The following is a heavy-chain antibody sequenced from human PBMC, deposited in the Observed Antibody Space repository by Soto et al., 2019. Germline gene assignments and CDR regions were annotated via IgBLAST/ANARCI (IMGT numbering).Heavy chain of an antibody. CDR2: IYPGDSDT. CDR3: ARALWATVTTYWFDP. V-gene: IGHV5-51*01. CDR1: GYSFTSYW. D-gene: IGHD4-4*01. J-gene: IGHJ5*02. Sequence: GESLKISCKGSGYSFTSYWIGWVRQMPGKGLEWMGIIYPGDSDTRYSPSFQGQVTISADKSISTAYLQWSSLKASDTAMYYCARALWATVTTYWFDPWGQGTLVTVSS.